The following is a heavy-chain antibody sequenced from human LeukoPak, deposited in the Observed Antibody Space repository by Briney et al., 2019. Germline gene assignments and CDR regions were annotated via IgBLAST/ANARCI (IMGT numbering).Heavy chain of an antibody. CDR2: IIPILGIA. J-gene: IGHJ6*02. Sequence: SVKVSCKATGGTFSSYTISWVRQAPGQGLEWMGRIIPILGIANYAQKFQGRVTITADKSTSTAYMELSSLRSEDTAVYYCTYCSSTSCYSYYGMDVWGQGTTVTVSS. D-gene: IGHD2-2*01. CDR3: TYCSSTSCYSYYGMDV. V-gene: IGHV1-69*02. CDR1: GGTFSSYT.